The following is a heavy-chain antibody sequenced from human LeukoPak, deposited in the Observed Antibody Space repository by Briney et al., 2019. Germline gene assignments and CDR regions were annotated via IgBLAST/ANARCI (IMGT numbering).Heavy chain of an antibody. V-gene: IGHV3-49*03. CDR1: GFKFDDYN. J-gene: IGHJ4*02. CDR3: ARIYGSGTFLPDY. D-gene: IGHD3-10*01. Sequence: GGSLRLSCTASGFKFDDYNMSWFRQAPGKGLEWVGLIRSTPYGGTTVYGASVKGRFTISRDDSKSIAYLQMNNLNTEDTALYYCARIYGSGTFLPDYWGQGTLVTVSS. CDR2: IRSTPYGGTT.